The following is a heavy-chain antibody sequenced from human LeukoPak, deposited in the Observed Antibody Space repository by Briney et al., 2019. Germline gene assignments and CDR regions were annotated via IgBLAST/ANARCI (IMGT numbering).Heavy chain of an antibody. J-gene: IGHJ3*02. D-gene: IGHD3-16*01. V-gene: IGHV3-74*01. CDR2: IKSDGSST. Sequence: PGGSLRLSCAASGFTFSSYWMHWVRQAPGKGLVWVSRIKSDGSSTTYADSVKGRFTISRDNAKNTLYLQMNSLRAEDTAVYYCARRAAALDAYIWGQGTMVTVSS. CDR3: ARRAAALDAYI. CDR1: GFTFSSYW.